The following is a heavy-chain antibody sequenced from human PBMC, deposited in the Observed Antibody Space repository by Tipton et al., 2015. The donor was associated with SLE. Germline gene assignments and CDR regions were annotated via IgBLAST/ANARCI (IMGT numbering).Heavy chain of an antibody. CDR3: ARRVKYIAAAVYFDY. Sequence: LRLSCTVSGGSISSSSYYWGWIRQPPGKGLEWIGSIYYSGSTYYNPSLKSRVTISVDTSKNQFSLKLSSVTAADTAVYYCARRVKYIAAAVYFDYWGQGTLVTVSS. CDR2: IYYSGST. D-gene: IGHD6-13*01. V-gene: IGHV4-39*07. CDR1: GGSISSSSYY. J-gene: IGHJ4*02.